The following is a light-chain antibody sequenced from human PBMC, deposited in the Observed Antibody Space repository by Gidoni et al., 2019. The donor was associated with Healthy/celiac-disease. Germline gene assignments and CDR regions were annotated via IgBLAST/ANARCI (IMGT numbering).Light chain of an antibody. Sequence: EIVLTQSPGTLSLSPGERATLSCRASQSVSSSSLAWSQQKPGQAPRLLINGAASRATGIPDRFSGSGSGTDFTLTISRLEPEDFAVYYCQQYGSSPVTFGQGTRLEIK. J-gene: IGKJ5*01. CDR1: QSVSSSS. V-gene: IGKV3-20*01. CDR2: GAA. CDR3: QQYGSSPVT.